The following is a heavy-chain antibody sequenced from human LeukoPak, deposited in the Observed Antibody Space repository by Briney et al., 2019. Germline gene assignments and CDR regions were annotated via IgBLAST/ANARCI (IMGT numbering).Heavy chain of an antibody. CDR1: GGSFSGYY. Sequence: NPSETLSLTCAVYGGSFSGYYWSWIRQPPGKGLEWIGEINHSGSTNYNPSLKSRVTISVDTSKNQFSLKLSSVTAADTAVYYCARRIKQYYYDSSGYHPWFDPWGQGTLVTVSS. V-gene: IGHV4-34*01. CDR3: ARRIKQYYYDSSGYHPWFDP. J-gene: IGHJ5*02. CDR2: INHSGST. D-gene: IGHD3-22*01.